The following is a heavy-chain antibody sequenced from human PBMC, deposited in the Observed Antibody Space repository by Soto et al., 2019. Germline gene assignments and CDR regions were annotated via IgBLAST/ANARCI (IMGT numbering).Heavy chain of an antibody. J-gene: IGHJ4*02. D-gene: IGHD3-10*01. CDR1: GFTFSNYW. CDR3: ARGGLHAFYKDN. CDR2: INSDGTTT. V-gene: IGHV3-74*01. Sequence: GGSLRLSCASSGFTFSNYWMHWVRQAPGEGLVWVSRINSDGTTTNYADSVKGRFTVSRDNAKNTLYLQMNSLRAEETAIYYCARGGLHAFYKDNWGQGTLVTVSS.